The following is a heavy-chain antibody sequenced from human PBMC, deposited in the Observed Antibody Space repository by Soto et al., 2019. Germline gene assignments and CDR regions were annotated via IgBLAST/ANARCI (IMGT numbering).Heavy chain of an antibody. CDR2: IDWDDDK. J-gene: IGHJ6*02. CDR1: GFSLSTSGMR. CDR3: PRTPPYYYCRMDF. V-gene: IGHV2-70*04. Sequence: SGPTLVNPAQTLTLTCTFSGFSLSTSGMRVSWIRQPPGKALEWLARIDWDDDKFYSTSLKTRLTISKDTSKNQVVLTMTNMDTVATATYNYPRTPPYYYCRMDFWGQGTTVTVSS.